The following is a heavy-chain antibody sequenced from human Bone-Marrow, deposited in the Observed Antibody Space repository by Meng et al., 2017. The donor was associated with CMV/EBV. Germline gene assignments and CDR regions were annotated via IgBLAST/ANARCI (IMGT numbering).Heavy chain of an antibody. CDR1: GGSISKTNSY. J-gene: IGHJ5*02. D-gene: IGHD2-2*01. CDR2: ISYSGST. Sequence: SESLSLTSTVSGGSISKTNSYWGWIRHPPVNGLEWIGIISYSGSTYNNPSLKSRVTISVDTTKNQFSLNLNSVTAADTAAYYCAKNVVGGWFDPWGQGTLVTVSS. V-gene: IGHV4-39*01. CDR3: AKNVVGGWFDP.